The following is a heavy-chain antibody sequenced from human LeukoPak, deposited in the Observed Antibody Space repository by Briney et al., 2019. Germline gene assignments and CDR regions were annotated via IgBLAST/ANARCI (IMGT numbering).Heavy chain of an antibody. J-gene: IGHJ3*02. V-gene: IGHV1-2*02. CDR2: INPNSGGT. Sequence: SVKVSCKASGYTFTGYYMHWVRQAPGQGLEWMGWINPNSGGTNYAQKFQGRVTMTRDMSTSTVYMELSSLRSEDTAVYYCASQTYYYDSSGYYPDAFDIWGQGTMVTVSS. CDR1: GYTFTGYY. D-gene: IGHD3-22*01. CDR3: ASQTYYYDSSGYYPDAFDI.